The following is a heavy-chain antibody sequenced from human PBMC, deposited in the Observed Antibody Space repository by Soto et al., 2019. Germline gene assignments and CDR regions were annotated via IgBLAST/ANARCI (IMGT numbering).Heavy chain of an antibody. CDR3: QGGDF. Sequence: QLQLHQWGAGLLKPSETLSLTCAVSGGSFRGYFWSWIRQSPDKGLEWIGEINDSGSTYYNPSLETRLTISVDTSKSPISLRLTYVTASDSAVYYCQGGDFWGQGTRVTVSS. V-gene: IGHV4-34*01. CDR2: INDSGST. CDR1: GGSFRGYF. J-gene: IGHJ4*02. D-gene: IGHD3-16*01.